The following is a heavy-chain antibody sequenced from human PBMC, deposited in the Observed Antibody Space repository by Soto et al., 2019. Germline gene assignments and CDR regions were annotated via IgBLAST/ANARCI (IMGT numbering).Heavy chain of an antibody. CDR2: IYYSGST. CDR3: AGTVCGSASGNGYYYYGRDV. Sequence: QVQLQESGPGLVKPSQTLSLTCTVSGDSISSTNNYWSWIRQHPGKGLEWIGYIYYSGSTYYNPSLNGRPALSVATSKNQFSLKLSSVTAADTAVYYCAGTVCGSASGNGYYYYGRDVWGEGTTFTVSS. V-gene: IGHV4-31*03. D-gene: IGHD2-2*01. CDR1: GDSISSTNNY. J-gene: IGHJ6*04.